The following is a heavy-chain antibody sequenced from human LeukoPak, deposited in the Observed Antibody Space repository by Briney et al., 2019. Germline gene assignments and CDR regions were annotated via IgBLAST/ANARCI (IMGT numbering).Heavy chain of an antibody. D-gene: IGHD1-26*01. J-gene: IGHJ5*02. CDR1: GYTFTGYY. CDR3: ARDQIMGNTSYNWFEP. CDR2: INPNNGDT. Sequence: GASVKVSCKASGYTFTGYYMHWVRQAPGQGLEWMGWINPNNGDTKYAQKFQGSVTMTTDTSISTAYMELSRLKSDDTAVYYCARDQIMGNTSYNWFEPWGQGTQVTVSS. V-gene: IGHV1-2*02.